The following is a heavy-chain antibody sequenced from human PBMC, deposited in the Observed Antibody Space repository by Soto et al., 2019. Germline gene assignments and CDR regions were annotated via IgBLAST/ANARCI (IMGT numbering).Heavy chain of an antibody. CDR2: MNPNSGST. J-gene: IGHJ4*02. CDR3: ASSTRDYSHYLLDY. V-gene: IGHV1-8*01. CDR1: GYTFRSYD. Sequence: QVQLVQSGAEVKKPGASVQVSCRASGYTFRSYDINWARQAAGQGPEWLGWMNPNSGSTGFARTSQDRVSIIRDTDIRTAYMELSSLRSEDTAMYYCASSTRDYSHYLLDYWGQGTLVNVSS. D-gene: IGHD4-4*01.